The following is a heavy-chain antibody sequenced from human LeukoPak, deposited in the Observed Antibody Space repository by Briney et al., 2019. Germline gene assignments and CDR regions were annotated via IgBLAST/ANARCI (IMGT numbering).Heavy chain of an antibody. Sequence: GGSLRLSCAASGFTFSSYGMHWVRQAPGKGLEWVAVIWYDGSNKYYADSVKGRFTISRDNSKNTLYLQMNSLRAEDTAVYYCARDHPQLRYFLDYWGQGTLVTVSS. CDR2: IWYDGSNK. V-gene: IGHV3-33*08. CDR3: ARDHPQLRYFLDY. CDR1: GFTFSSYG. J-gene: IGHJ4*02. D-gene: IGHD3-9*01.